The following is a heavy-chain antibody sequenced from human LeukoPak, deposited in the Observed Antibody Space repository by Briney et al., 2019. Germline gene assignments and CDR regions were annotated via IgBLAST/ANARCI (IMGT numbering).Heavy chain of an antibody. D-gene: IGHD6-13*01. CDR1: GFTFSSYW. V-gene: IGHV3-23*01. J-gene: IGHJ4*02. Sequence: GGSLRLSCVASGFTFSSYWMHWVRQDPRKGLEWVSAISGSGGSTYYADSVKGRFTISRDNSKNTLYLQMNSLRAEDTAVYYCARDAGHSSSSWSFDYWGQGTLVTVSS. CDR3: ARDAGHSSSSWSFDY. CDR2: ISGSGGST.